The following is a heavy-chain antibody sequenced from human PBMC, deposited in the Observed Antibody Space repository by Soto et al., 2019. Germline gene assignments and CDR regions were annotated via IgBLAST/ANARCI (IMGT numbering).Heavy chain of an antibody. D-gene: IGHD4-17*01. CDR1: GGSISSGGYS. CDR3: ARAHYGDYGYGMDV. Sequence: QLQLQESGSGLVKPSQTLSLTCAVSGGSISSGGYSWSWIRQPPGKGLEWIGYIYHSGTTYYNPSIKSRVTISVDMSKNQFSLKLSSVTAADTAVYYCARAHYGDYGYGMDVWGQGTTVTVSS. V-gene: IGHV4-30-2*01. CDR2: IYHSGTT. J-gene: IGHJ6*02.